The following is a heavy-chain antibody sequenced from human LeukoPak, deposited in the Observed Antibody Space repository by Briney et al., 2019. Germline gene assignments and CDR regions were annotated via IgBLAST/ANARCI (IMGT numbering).Heavy chain of an antibody. Sequence: SETLSLTCTVSGGSISSYYWSWIRQPPGKGLEWMGYIYYSGSTNYNPSLKSRVTISVDTSENQFSLKLSSVTAADTAVYYCARQIGGPFDYWGQGTLVTVSS. D-gene: IGHD1-26*01. J-gene: IGHJ4*02. CDR2: IYYSGST. CDR3: ARQIGGPFDY. CDR1: GGSISSYY. V-gene: IGHV4-59*08.